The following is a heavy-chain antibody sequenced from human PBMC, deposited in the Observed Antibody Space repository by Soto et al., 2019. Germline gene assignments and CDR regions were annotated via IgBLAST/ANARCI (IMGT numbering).Heavy chain of an antibody. CDR1: GFSFSVYG. Sequence: GGSLRLSCETSGFSFSVYGMHWVRQAPGKGLEWVAVIWYDASKQFYAASVEGRFTISRDNSKAILYLQMNSLRAEDTAVYYCAAWAEGATEVHWGQGALVTVSS. D-gene: IGHD2-15*01. V-gene: IGHV3-33*01. CDR2: IWYDASKQ. CDR3: AAWAEGATEVH. J-gene: IGHJ4*02.